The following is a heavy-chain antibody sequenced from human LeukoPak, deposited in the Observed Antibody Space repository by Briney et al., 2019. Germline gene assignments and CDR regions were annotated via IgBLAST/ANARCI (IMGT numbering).Heavy chain of an antibody. D-gene: IGHD6-13*01. J-gene: IGHJ4*02. V-gene: IGHV3-7*03. CDR3: ARIAAAGIDY. CDR2: IKQDGSEK. CDR1: GFTFSSYG. Sequence: GGSLRLSCAASGFTFSSYGIHWVRQAPGKGLEWVANIKQDGSEKYYVDSVKGRFTISRDNAKNSLYLQMNSLRAEDTAVYYCARIAAAGIDYWGQGTLVTVSS.